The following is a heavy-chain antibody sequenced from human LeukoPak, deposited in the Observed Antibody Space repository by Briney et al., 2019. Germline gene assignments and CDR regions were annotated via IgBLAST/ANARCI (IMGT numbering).Heavy chain of an antibody. J-gene: IGHJ5*02. Sequence: ASVKVSCKASGYTFTGYNLRWVRQAPGQGLEWMGWISPNSGDTNYAQKFQGRVTMTRDTSISTAYLELSRLRSDDTAMYYCARDYVSLVRGISRDVTWFDPWGQGTQVTVSS. V-gene: IGHV1-2*02. D-gene: IGHD3-10*01. CDR3: ARDYVSLVRGISRDVTWFDP. CDR1: GYTFTGYN. CDR2: ISPNSGDT.